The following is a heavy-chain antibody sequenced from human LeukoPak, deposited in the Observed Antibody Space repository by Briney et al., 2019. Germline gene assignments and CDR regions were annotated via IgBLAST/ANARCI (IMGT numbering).Heavy chain of an antibody. CDR1: GFTFSDYD. CDR3: AKVSTYYYDSSGYCYWDY. D-gene: IGHD3-22*01. Sequence: GGSLRLSCAASGFTFSDYDMSWVRQAPGKGLEWVSAISGSGGSTYYADSVKGRFTISRDNSKNTLYLQMNSLRAEDTAVYYCAKVSTYYYDSSGYCYWDYWGQGTLVTVSS. J-gene: IGHJ4*02. V-gene: IGHV3-23*01. CDR2: ISGSGGST.